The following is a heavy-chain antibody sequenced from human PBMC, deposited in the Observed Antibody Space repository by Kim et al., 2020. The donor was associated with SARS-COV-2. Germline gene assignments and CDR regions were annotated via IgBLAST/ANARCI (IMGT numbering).Heavy chain of an antibody. CDR3: ARGGTALRYDPNDPYYGMDV. V-gene: IGHV1-69*13. Sequence: SVKVSCKASGGTFSSYAISWVRQAPGQGLEWMGGIIPIFGTANYAQKFQGRVTITADESTSTAYMELSSLRSEDTAVYYCARGGTALRYDPNDPYYGMDVWGQGTTVTVSS. D-gene: IGHD2-21*02. CDR1: GGTFSSYA. J-gene: IGHJ6*02. CDR2: IIPIFGTA.